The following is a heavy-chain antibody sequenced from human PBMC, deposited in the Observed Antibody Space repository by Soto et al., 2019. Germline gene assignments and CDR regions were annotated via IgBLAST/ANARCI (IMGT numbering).Heavy chain of an antibody. D-gene: IGHD2-2*01. Sequence: QVQLVQSGAEVKKPGSSVKVSCKASGGTFTSYAVSWVRQAPGQGLEWMGVSIPMFGTANYARKFQGRVTITADKSTSTAYMELSSLRSDDTAVYYCAKLVGPAARRSSMDVWGQGTTVTVSS. V-gene: IGHV1-69*06. CDR1: GGTFTSYA. CDR3: AKLVGPAARRSSMDV. CDR2: SIPMFGTA. J-gene: IGHJ6*02.